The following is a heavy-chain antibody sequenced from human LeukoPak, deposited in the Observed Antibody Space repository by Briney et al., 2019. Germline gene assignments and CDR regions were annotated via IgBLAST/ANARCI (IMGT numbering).Heavy chain of an antibody. CDR3: ARSSGRSPNREYMDV. CDR2: INPSGGST. V-gene: IGHV1-46*01. J-gene: IGHJ6*03. D-gene: IGHD1-14*01. CDR1: GYTFT. Sequence: ASVKVSCKASGYTFTIHWVRQAPGQGLEWMGIINPSGGSTSYAQKFQGRVTMTRDTSTSTVYMELSSLRSEDTAAYYCARSSGRSPNREYMDVWGKGTTVTVSS.